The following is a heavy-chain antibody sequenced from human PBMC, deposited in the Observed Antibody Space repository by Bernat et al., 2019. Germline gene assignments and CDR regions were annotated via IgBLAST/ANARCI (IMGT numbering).Heavy chain of an antibody. J-gene: IGHJ6*02. CDR1: GGSISSGGYY. Sequence: QVQLQESGPGLVKPSQTLSPTCTVSGGSISSGGYYWSWIRQHPGKGLEWIGYIYYSGSTYYNPSLKSRVTISVDTSKNQFSLKLSAVTAADTAVYYCARDNVASGSYYAVYGMDVWGQGTTVTVSS. D-gene: IGHD3-10*01. V-gene: IGHV4-31*03. CDR3: ARDNVASGSYYAVYGMDV. CDR2: IYYSGST.